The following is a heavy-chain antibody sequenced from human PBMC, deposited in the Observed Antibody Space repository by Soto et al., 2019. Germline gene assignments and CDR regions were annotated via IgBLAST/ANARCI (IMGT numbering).Heavy chain of an antibody. CDR3: TRPLLDYDILTGYYDAFDI. Sequence: GGSLRLSCAASGFTFSGSAMHWVRQASGKGLEWVGRIRSKANSYATAYAASVKGRFTISRDDSKNTAYLQMNSLKTEDTAVYYCTRPLLDYDILTGYYDAFDIWGQGTMVTVSS. J-gene: IGHJ3*02. D-gene: IGHD3-9*01. CDR1: GFTFSGSA. V-gene: IGHV3-73*01. CDR2: IRSKANSYAT.